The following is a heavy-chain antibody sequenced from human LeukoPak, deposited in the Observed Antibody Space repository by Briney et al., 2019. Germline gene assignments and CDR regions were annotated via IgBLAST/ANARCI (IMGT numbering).Heavy chain of an antibody. CDR2: ISADGGTT. Sequence: GGSLRLSCAASGFTFDDYAIHWVRQAPGKGLEWVSLISADGGTTYYADSVKGRFTISRDNSKNSLYLQMNSLGTEDTALYYCAKDSPSNDCGADCHFDYWGQGTLVTVSS. CDR3: AKDSPSNDCGADCHFDY. J-gene: IGHJ4*02. D-gene: IGHD2-21*02. V-gene: IGHV3-43*02. CDR1: GFTFDDYA.